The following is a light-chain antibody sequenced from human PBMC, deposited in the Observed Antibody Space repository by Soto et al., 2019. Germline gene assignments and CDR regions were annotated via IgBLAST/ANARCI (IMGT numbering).Light chain of an antibody. Sequence: EIVLTQSPGTLSLSPGERATLSCRASQSVSSYNLAWYQHKPGQAPRLVMYGASSRATGIPDFTLTISRLEPEDFAIYYCQQYGCSPVTFGQGTKLEIK. CDR2: GAS. CDR3: QQYGCSPVT. J-gene: IGKJ2*01. CDR1: QSVSSYN. V-gene: IGKV3-20*01.